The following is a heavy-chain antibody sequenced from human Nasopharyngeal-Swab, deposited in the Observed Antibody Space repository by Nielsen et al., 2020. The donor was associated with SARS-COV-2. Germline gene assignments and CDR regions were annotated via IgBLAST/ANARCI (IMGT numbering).Heavy chain of an antibody. CDR1: GFTFSSYS. J-gene: IGHJ6*03. CDR2: ISSSSSYI. V-gene: IGHV3-21*01. CDR3: ARTQGLDSNQILGPPPYMDV. Sequence: GESLKISCAASGFTFSSYSMNWVRQAPGNGLEWVSSISSSSSYIYYADSVKGRFTISRDNAKNSLYLQMNSLRAEDTAVYYCARTQGLDSNQILGPPPYMDVWGKGTTVTVSS. D-gene: IGHD4-11*01.